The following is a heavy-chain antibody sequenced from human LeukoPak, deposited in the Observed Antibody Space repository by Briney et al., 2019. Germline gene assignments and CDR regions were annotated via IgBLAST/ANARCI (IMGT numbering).Heavy chain of an antibody. CDR2: ISGSGGST. Sequence: GRSLRLSCAASGFTFSSYGMSWVRQAPGKGLEWVSAISGSGGSTYYADSVRGGFTISRDNSKNTLYLQMNSLRAEDTAVYYCAIAPLSSGLNYYYYYMDVWGKGTTVTISS. CDR1: GFTFSSYG. V-gene: IGHV3-23*01. J-gene: IGHJ6*03. D-gene: IGHD6-19*01. CDR3: AIAPLSSGLNYYYYYMDV.